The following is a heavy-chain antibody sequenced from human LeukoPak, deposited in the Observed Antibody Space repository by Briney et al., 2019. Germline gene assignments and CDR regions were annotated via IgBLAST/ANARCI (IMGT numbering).Heavy chain of an antibody. Sequence: ASVKVSCKASGYTFTSYGISWVRQAPGQGLEWMGWISAYNGNTKYAQKLQGRVTMTTDTSTSTAYMEVRSLRSDDTAVYYRARTPTGVIEAAGNFDYWGQGTLVTVSS. CDR1: GYTFTSYG. D-gene: IGHD6-13*01. CDR3: ARTPTGVIEAAGNFDY. V-gene: IGHV1-18*01. J-gene: IGHJ4*02. CDR2: ISAYNGNT.